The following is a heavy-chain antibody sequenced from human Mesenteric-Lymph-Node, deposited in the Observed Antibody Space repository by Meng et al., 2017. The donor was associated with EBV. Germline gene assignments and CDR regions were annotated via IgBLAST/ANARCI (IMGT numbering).Heavy chain of an antibody. J-gene: IGHJ5*02. V-gene: IGHV1-46*01. CDR3: ARVDCSGGSCYPDT. CDR2: VNPSVGRA. D-gene: IGHD2-15*01. CDR1: GYTSTANY. Sequence: GQLVQSGAEVKKPGASVKVSCKASGYTSTANYMHWVRQAPGQGFEWMGIVNPSVGRASYAQKFQGRVTMTGDTSTATAYMEISSLKSDDTAVYYCARVDCSGGSCYPDTWGQGTLVTVSS.